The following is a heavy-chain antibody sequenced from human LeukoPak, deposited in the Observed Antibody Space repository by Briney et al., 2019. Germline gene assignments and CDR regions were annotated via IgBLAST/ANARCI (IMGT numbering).Heavy chain of an antibody. CDR1: GGSISSGGYS. CDR2: IYHSGST. CDR3: ARGVTFSLDY. V-gene: IGHV4-30-2*01. D-gene: IGHD4-23*01. Sequence: SETLSLTCAVSGGSISSGGYSWSWIRQLPGKGLEWIGYIYHSGSTYYNPSLKSRVTISVDRSKNQFSLKLSSVTAADTAVYYCARGVTFSLDYWGQGTLVTVSS. J-gene: IGHJ4*02.